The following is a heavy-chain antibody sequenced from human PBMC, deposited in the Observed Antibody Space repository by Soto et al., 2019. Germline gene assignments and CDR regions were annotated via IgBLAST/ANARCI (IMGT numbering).Heavy chain of an antibody. CDR3: ARGRPNLDY. J-gene: IGHJ4*02. CDR1: GGSIGNYY. D-gene: IGHD7-27*01. Sequence: SETLSLTCTVSGGSIGNYYWSWIRQPAGKGLEWIGRFSTSGTTDYNPSLKSRVTISIDTSKNQFSLKVSSVTAADTAVYYCARGRPNLDYWGQGTLVTVSS. CDR2: FSTSGTT. V-gene: IGHV4-4*07.